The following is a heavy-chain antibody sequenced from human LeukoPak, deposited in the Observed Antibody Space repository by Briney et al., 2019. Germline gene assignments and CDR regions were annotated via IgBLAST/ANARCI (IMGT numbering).Heavy chain of an antibody. J-gene: IGHJ4*02. V-gene: IGHV4-31*03. Sequence: SQTLSLTCTVSGGSISSGGYYWSWIRQHPGKGLEWIGYIYYSGSTYYNSSLKSRVTISVDTSKNQFSLKLSSVTAADTAVYYCARVDYYGSGSFRYWGQGTLVTVSS. CDR2: IYYSGST. D-gene: IGHD3-10*01. CDR1: GGSISSGGYY. CDR3: ARVDYYGSGSFRY.